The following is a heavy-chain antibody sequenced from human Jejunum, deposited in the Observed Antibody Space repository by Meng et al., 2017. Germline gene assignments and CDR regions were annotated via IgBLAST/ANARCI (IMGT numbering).Heavy chain of an antibody. CDR2: IFSSGNT. CDR1: GGSITSDNYR. CDR3: VRGFGTSVTAGAY. D-gene: IGHD2-21*02. V-gene: IGHV4-61*02. Sequence: QVMLRDAGPGMVNPSQTLSLTCMVSGGSITSDNYRWSWIRQSAGKGLEWIGRIFSSGNTNYNPSLKSRVTMSVDTSKNQFSLELSSVTAADTAVYFCVRGFGTSVTAGAYWGQGTLVTVSS. J-gene: IGHJ4*02.